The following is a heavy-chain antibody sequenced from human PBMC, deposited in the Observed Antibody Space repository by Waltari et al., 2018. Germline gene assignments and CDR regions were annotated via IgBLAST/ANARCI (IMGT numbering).Heavy chain of an antibody. CDR1: GGSFSGYY. V-gene: IGHV4-34*01. Sequence: QVQLQQWGAGLLKPSETLSLTCAVYGGSFSGYYWSWIRQPPGKGLEWIGEINHSGSTNYNPSLKSRVTISVDTSKNQFSLKLSSVTAADTAVYYCARANQYSSSWFDYWGQGTLVIVSS. J-gene: IGHJ4*02. D-gene: IGHD6-13*01. CDR3: ARANQYSSSWFDY. CDR2: INHSGST.